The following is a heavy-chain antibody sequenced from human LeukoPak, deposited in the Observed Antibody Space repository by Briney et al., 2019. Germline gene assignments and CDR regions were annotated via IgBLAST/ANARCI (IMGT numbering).Heavy chain of an antibody. CDR1: GFTFSSYT. V-gene: IGHV3-21*01. D-gene: IGHD4-23*01. CDR3: ARRSATVVTDFDS. J-gene: IGHJ5*01. Sequence: GGSLRLSCAASGFTFSSYTMNWVRQAPGKGLEWVSSISGSSNYIYCADSVKGRFTISRDNTKNSLNLQMNSLRAEDTAVYYCARRSATVVTDFDSWGQGTLVTVSS. CDR2: ISGSSNYI.